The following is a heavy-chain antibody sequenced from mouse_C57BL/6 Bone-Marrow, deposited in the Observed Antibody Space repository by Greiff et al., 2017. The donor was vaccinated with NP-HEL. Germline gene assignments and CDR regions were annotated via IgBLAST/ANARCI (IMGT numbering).Heavy chain of an antibody. Sequence: QVQLQQPGAELVKPGASVKLSCKASGYTFTSYWMQWVQQRPGQGLEWIGEIDPSDSDTNYNQKFKGKATLTVDTSSSTAYMQLSSLTSEDSAVYYCAREDYYYIGGFAYWGQGTLVTVSA. J-gene: IGHJ3*01. CDR2: IDPSDSDT. CDR3: AREDYYYIGGFAY. D-gene: IGHD1-1*01. CDR1: GYTFTSYW. V-gene: IGHV1-50*01.